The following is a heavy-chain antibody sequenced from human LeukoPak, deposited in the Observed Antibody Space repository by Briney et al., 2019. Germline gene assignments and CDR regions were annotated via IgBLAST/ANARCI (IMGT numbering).Heavy chain of an antibody. Sequence: GGSLRLSCAASGFTFSSYGMHWVRQAPGKGLEWVAVISYDGSNKYYADSVKGRFTISRDNSKNTLYLQMNSLRAEDTAVYYCAKTQSGSGWYPESVGPFDYWGQGTLVTVSS. CDR3: AKTQSGSGWYPESVGPFDY. CDR1: GFTFSSYG. D-gene: IGHD6-19*01. J-gene: IGHJ4*02. V-gene: IGHV3-30*18. CDR2: ISYDGSNK.